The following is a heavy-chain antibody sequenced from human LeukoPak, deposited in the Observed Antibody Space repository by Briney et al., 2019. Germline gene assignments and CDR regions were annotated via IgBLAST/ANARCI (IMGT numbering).Heavy chain of an antibody. Sequence: PSETLSLTCAVYGGSFSGYYWSWIRQPPGKGLDWIGEINHSGSTNYNPSLKSRVTISVDTSKHQFSLKLSSVTAADTAVYYCARGRGGGYSYGPYYFDYWGQGTLVTVSS. J-gene: IGHJ4*02. V-gene: IGHV4-34*01. CDR1: GGSFSGYY. CDR3: ARGRGGGYSYGPYYFDY. CDR2: INHSGST. D-gene: IGHD5-18*01.